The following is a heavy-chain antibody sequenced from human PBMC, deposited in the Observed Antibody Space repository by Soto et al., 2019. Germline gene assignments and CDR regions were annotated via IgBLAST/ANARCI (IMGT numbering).Heavy chain of an antibody. Sequence: GGSLRLSCAASGFTVSSNYMSWVRQAPGKGLEWVSVIYSGGSTYYADSVKGRFTISRDNSKNTLYLQMNSLRAEDTAVYYCARGWGGGVTDYYYYMDVWGKGTTVTVSS. D-gene: IGHD2-8*02. J-gene: IGHJ6*03. CDR3: ARGWGGGVTDYYYYMDV. CDR2: IYSGGST. V-gene: IGHV3-66*01. CDR1: GFTVSSNY.